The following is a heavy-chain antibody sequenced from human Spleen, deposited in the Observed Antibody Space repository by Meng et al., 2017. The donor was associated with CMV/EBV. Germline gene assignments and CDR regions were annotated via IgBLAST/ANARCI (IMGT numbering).Heavy chain of an antibody. J-gene: IGHJ4*02. CDR2: INPSVGST. CDR3: ARAYYDSSGYYSDY. CDR1: GYTFSSYY. D-gene: IGHD3-22*01. V-gene: IGHV1-46*01. Sequence: ASGYTFSSYYMPWVRQAPGQGLEWMGEINPSVGSTRYAQKFQGRVTMTRDTSTSTVYMELSSLRSEDTAVYYCARAYYDSSGYYSDYWGQGTLVTVSS.